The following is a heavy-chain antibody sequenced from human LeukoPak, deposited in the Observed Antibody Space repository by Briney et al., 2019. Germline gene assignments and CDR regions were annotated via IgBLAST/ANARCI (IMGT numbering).Heavy chain of an antibody. V-gene: IGHV1-2*02. CDR1: GYTFTGYY. Sequence: ASVKVSCKASGYTFTGYYMHWVRQAPGQGLEWMGWINPNSGGTNYAQKFQGRVTMTRDTSISTAYMELSRLRSDDTAVYYCARGALIKNIVVVPAAMVYWGQGTLVTVSS. J-gene: IGHJ4*02. CDR2: INPNSGGT. D-gene: IGHD2-2*01. CDR3: ARGALIKNIVVVPAAMVY.